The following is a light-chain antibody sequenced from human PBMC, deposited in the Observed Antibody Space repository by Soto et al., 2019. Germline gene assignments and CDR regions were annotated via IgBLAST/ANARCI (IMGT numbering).Light chain of an antibody. Sequence: EIVLTQSPGTLSLSPGGRGTLSCRASQSVSSSYLAWYQQKPGQAPRLLIYGASSRATGIPDRFSGSGSGTDFTLTISSLQSEDFAVYYCQQYNNWPRTFGQGTKVDIK. CDR1: QSVSSSY. V-gene: IGKV3-20*01. J-gene: IGKJ1*01. CDR3: QQYNNWPRT. CDR2: GAS.